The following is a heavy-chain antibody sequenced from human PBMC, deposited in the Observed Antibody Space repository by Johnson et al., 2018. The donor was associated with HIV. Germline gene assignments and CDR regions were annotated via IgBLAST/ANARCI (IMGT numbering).Heavy chain of an antibody. CDR2: IRFDGSSK. J-gene: IGHJ3*02. D-gene: IGHD1-26*01. CDR1: GFTFSNYG. V-gene: IGHV3-30*02. CDR3: AQGGGSYYRGDAFDI. Sequence: QVQLVESGGGVVQPGRSLRLSCAASGFTFSNYGMHWVRQAPGKGLEWVAFIRFDGSSKYSTDSVKGRFTISRDNSKNTLYLQMNSLGAEDTAVYYWAQGGGSYYRGDAFDIWGQGTMVTVSS.